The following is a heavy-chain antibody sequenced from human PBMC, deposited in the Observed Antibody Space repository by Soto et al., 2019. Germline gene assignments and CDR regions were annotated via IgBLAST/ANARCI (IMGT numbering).Heavy chain of an antibody. J-gene: IGHJ6*02. CDR1: GYTFTSYG. CDR2: MNPNSGDT. V-gene: IGHV1-8*01. CDR3: AKEAAYYYYGMEV. Sequence: QVQLVQSGAEVKKPGASVKVSCKASGYTFTSYGINWVRQATGQGLEWVGWMNPNSGDTDYAQKFQGRVNMTGDTSINTVYMELSILRSEDTAVYYCAKEAAYYYYGMEVWGQGTTVTVSS. D-gene: IGHD2-15*01.